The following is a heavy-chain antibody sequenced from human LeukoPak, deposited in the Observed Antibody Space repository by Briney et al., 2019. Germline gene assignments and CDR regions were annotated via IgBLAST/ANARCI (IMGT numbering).Heavy chain of an antibody. CDR3: AKDREYQLLRYYYYYMDV. J-gene: IGHJ6*03. D-gene: IGHD2-2*01. V-gene: IGHV3-23*01. CDR1: GFTFSSYA. Sequence: GGSLRLSCAASGFTFSSYAMSWVRQAPGRGLEWVSAISGSGGSTYYADSAKGRFTISRDNSKNTLYLQMNSLRAEDTAVYYCAKDREYQLLRYYYYYMDVWGKGTTVTVSS. CDR2: ISGSGGST.